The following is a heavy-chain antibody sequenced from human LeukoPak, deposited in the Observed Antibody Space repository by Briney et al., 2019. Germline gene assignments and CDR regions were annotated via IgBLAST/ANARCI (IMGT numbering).Heavy chain of an antibody. D-gene: IGHD1-1*01. J-gene: IGHJ4*02. V-gene: IGHV4-30-4*08. CDR1: GGSISSSSYY. CDR3: AREVYWNHGGFDY. CDR2: IYYSGST. Sequence: PSETLSLTCTVSGGSISSSSYYWGWIRQPPGKGLEWIGYIYYSGSTSYNPSLKSRVTISVDTSKNQFSLKLSSVTAADTAVYYCAREVYWNHGGFDYWGQGTLVTVSS.